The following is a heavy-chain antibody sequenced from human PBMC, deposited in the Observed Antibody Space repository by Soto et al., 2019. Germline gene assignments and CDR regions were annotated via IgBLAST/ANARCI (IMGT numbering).Heavy chain of an antibody. CDR1: GASLSDYY. Sequence: PSETLSLTCAVYGASLSDYYWSWIRQPPGKGLQWIGEIHPSGVINYNPSVTSRVTISVDSSKKHFSLKLTSVTAADTAVYYCARGQDEAKVGYWGQGALVTVSS. CDR2: IHPSGVI. D-gene: IGHD5-18*01. CDR3: ARGQDEAKVGY. V-gene: IGHV4-34*01. J-gene: IGHJ4*02.